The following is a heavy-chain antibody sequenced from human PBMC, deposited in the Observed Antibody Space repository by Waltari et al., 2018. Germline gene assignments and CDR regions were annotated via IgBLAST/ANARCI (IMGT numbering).Heavy chain of an antibody. V-gene: IGHV1-69*01. CDR2: IIPIFGTA. D-gene: IGHD6-19*01. Sequence: QVQLVQSGAEVKKPGSSVKVSCKASGGTFSSYAISWVRQAPGQGLEWMGGIIPIFGTANYEQKFQGRVTITADESTSTAYMELSSLRSEDTAVYYCARGKGIAVAGTYVCDYWGQGALVTVSS. CDR1: GGTFSSYA. CDR3: ARGKGIAVAGTYVCDY. J-gene: IGHJ4*02.